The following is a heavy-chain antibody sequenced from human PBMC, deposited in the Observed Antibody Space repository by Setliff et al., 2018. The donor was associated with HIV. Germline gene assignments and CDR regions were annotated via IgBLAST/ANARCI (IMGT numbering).Heavy chain of an antibody. V-gene: IGHV4-59*01. CDR1: GGSISYYH. CDR2: IYYSGST. CDR3: ARGGSSGWERGLVYYYYYYMDV. J-gene: IGHJ6*03. D-gene: IGHD6-19*01. Sequence: PSETLSLTCSVSGGSISYYHWSWIRQPTGKGLEWIGYIYYSGSTNYNPSLKSRVTISVDTSKNQFSLKLSSVTAADTAVYYCARGGSSGWERGLVYYYYYYMDVWGKGTTVTVSS.